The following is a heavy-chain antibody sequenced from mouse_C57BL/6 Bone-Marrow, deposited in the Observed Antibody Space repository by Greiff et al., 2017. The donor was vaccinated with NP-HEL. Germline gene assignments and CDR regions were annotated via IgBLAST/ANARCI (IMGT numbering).Heavy chain of an antibody. J-gene: IGHJ1*03. Sequence: EVMLVESGGGLVQPGGSLKLSCAASGFTFSDYYMYWVRQTPEKRLEWVAYISNGGGSTYYPDTVKGRFTISRDNAKNTLYLQMSRLKSEDTAMYYCARQGITTEGYFDVWGTGTTVTVSS. V-gene: IGHV5-12*01. CDR3: ARQGITTEGYFDV. D-gene: IGHD1-1*01. CDR2: ISNGGGST. CDR1: GFTFSDYY.